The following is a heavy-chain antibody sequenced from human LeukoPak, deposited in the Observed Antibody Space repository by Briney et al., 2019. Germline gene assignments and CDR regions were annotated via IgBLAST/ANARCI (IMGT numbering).Heavy chain of an antibody. CDR3: AKDGVGCNSTSCALLE. CDR1: GYTFTAYY. J-gene: IGHJ4*02. D-gene: IGHD2-2*01. V-gene: IGHV1-2*02. Sequence: ASVKVSCKASGYTFTAYYVHWVRQAPGQGLEWMGWINPDSGGTKHAQYFPGRVTMTRDRSIGTAYMALSSLRSDDTAVHYCAKDGVGCNSTSCALLEWGQGTLVTVSS. CDR2: INPDSGGT.